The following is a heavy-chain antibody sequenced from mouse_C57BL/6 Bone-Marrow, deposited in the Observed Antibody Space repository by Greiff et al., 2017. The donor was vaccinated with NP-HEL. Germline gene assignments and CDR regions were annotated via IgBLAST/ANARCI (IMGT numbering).Heavy chain of an antibody. D-gene: IGHD2-4*01. Sequence: QVQLKESGPGLVQPSQSLSITCTVSGFSLTSYGVHWVRQPPGKGLEWLGVIWSGGSTDYNAAFISRLSISKDNSKSHVFFKMNSLQADDTAIYYCAKMVYDYDALYAMDYWGQGTSVTVSS. V-gene: IGHV2-4*01. CDR2: IWSGGST. J-gene: IGHJ4*01. CDR3: AKMVYDYDALYAMDY. CDR1: GFSLTSYG.